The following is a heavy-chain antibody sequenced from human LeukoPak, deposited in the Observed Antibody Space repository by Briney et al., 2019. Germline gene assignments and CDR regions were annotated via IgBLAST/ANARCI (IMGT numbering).Heavy chain of an antibody. CDR3: ARVAYSGYENGFDY. CDR2: IYYNGRT. Sequence: SETLSLTCTVSGDSINNNNYYWGWIRQPPGEGLEWIGNIYYNGRTYYSPSLKSRGTISVDTSKNQFSLKLSSVTAADTAVYYCARVAYSGYENGFDYWGQGTLVTVSS. D-gene: IGHD5-12*01. J-gene: IGHJ4*02. CDR1: GDSINNNNYY. V-gene: IGHV4-39*07.